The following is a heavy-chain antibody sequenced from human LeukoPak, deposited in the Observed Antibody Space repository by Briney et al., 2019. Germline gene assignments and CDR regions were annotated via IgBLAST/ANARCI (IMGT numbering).Heavy chain of an antibody. D-gene: IGHD3-3*01. CDR2: ISRTGVTI. J-gene: IGHJ4*02. CDR3: ARVKGSVFVSDFDY. CDR1: GFTFDDYG. Sequence: GGSLRLSCAASGFTFDDYGMSWIRQAPGKGLEWVSHISRTGVTIYYADSVKGRFTISRDNAKNSLYLQMSSLRAEDTAVYYCARVKGSVFVSDFDYWGQGTLVTVSS. V-gene: IGHV3-11*04.